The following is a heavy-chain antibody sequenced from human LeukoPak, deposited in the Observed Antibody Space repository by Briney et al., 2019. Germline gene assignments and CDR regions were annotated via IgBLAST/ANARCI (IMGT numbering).Heavy chain of an antibody. Sequence: SETLSLTCTVSRGSISSYYWSWIRQPPGKGLEWIGYIYYSGSTNYNPSLKSRVTISVDTSKNQFSLKLSSVTAADTAVYYCARAGGTTVTTHDYWGQGTLVTVSS. D-gene: IGHD4-17*01. CDR1: RGSISSYY. CDR3: ARAGGTTVTTHDY. V-gene: IGHV4-59*01. CDR2: IYYSGST. J-gene: IGHJ4*02.